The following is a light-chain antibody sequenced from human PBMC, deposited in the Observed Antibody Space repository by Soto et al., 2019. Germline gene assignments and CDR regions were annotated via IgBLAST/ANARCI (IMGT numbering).Light chain of an antibody. CDR1: QGIRSA. CDR2: AAS. Sequence: IKVTQSPSSLSASVGDRVTITCRTSQGIRSALGWYQQKPGKVTKLLIYAASTLQSGVPSRFSGSGSGTEFTLTISSLQPDDFAPYYCQHYNSYSEAFGQGTKVDI. J-gene: IGKJ1*01. V-gene: IGKV1-17*01. CDR3: QHYNSYSEA.